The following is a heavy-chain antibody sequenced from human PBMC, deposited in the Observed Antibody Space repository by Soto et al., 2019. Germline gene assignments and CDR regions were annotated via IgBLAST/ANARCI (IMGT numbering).Heavy chain of an antibody. D-gene: IGHD1-26*01. J-gene: IGHJ6*02. Sequence: SETLSLTCAVYGGSFSGYYWSWIRQPPGKGLEWIGEINHSGSTNYNPSLKSRVTISVDTSKNQFSLKLNSVTAADTAVYYCARGPKGEVGGTWYYYAMDVWGQGTTVTVSS. CDR3: ARGPKGEVGGTWYYYAMDV. CDR1: GGSFSGYY. CDR2: INHSGST. V-gene: IGHV4-34*01.